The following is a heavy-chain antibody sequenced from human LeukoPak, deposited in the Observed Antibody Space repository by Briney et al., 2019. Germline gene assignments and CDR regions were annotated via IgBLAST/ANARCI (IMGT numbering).Heavy chain of an antibody. CDR3: ARDQVLLWFGELCHAFDI. CDR2: INPNSGGT. D-gene: IGHD3-10*01. CDR1: GYTFTGYY. J-gene: IGHJ3*02. Sequence: GASVKVSCKASGYTFTGYYMHWVRQAPGQGLEWMGWINPNSGGTNYAQKFQGRVTMTRDTSISTAYMELSRLRSDDTAVYYCARDQVLLWFGELCHAFDIWGQGTMVTVSS. V-gene: IGHV1-2*02.